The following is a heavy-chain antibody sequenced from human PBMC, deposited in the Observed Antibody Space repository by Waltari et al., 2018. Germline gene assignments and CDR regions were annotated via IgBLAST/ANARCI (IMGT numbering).Heavy chain of an antibody. J-gene: IGHJ4*02. CDR2: IYWDGDK. Sequence: QVTLKESGPTLVRPTPTLTLTCTFSGFSLRTRRVGVGWIRQPPGKALEWLALIYWDGDKRYSPSLRNKLTVNKDTSKNQVVLTMTNMDPVDTATYYCARSATLPPLFDYWGQGILVPVSS. CDR1: GFSLRTRRVG. V-gene: IGHV2-5*02. D-gene: IGHD2-15*01. CDR3: ARSATLPPLFDY.